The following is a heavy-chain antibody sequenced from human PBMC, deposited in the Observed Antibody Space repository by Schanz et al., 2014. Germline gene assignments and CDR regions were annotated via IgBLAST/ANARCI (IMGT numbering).Heavy chain of an antibody. D-gene: IGHD2-15*01. J-gene: IGHJ5*02. CDR3: ARDPGRDCSGVSCNSMGWFDP. CDR2: INNSGST. V-gene: IGHV4-39*02. CDR1: GGSISRSGYH. Sequence: QLQLQESGPGLVKPSETLSLSCTVSGGSISRSGYHWGWIRQPPGKGLEWIGIINNSGSTNYNPSLRSRVTISVDTSKNEFSLRLSSVTVADTAVYYCARDPGRDCSGVSCNSMGWFDPWGQGTLVTVSS.